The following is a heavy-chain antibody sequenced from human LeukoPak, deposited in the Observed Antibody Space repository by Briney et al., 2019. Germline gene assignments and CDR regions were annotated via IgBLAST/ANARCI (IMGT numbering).Heavy chain of an antibody. CDR2: IYYTGST. CDR1: GGSISNYY. J-gene: IGHJ4*02. Sequence: PSETLSLTCPVSGGSISNYYWNWIQQPPGKGLEWIGYIYYTGSTNYNPSLKSRVTMSVDTSKNQFSLNLKSVTPEDTAVYYCARNLIPEQLVLNFWGQGTLVTVSS. CDR3: ARNLIPEQLVLNF. V-gene: IGHV4-59*01. D-gene: IGHD6-13*01.